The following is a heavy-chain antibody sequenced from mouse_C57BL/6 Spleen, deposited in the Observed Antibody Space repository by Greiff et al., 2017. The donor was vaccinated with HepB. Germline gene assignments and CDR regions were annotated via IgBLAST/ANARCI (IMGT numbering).Heavy chain of an antibody. CDR2: INPNNGGT. V-gene: IGHV1-18*01. CDR3: ATNYYGFDY. J-gene: IGHJ2*01. CDR1: GYTFTDYN. Sequence: EVQRVESGPELVKPGASVKIPCKASGYTFTDYNMDWVKQSHGKSLEWIGDINPNNGGTIYNQKFKGKATLTVDKSSSTAYMELRSLTSEDTAVYYCATNYYGFDYWGQGTTLTVSS. D-gene: IGHD1-1*01.